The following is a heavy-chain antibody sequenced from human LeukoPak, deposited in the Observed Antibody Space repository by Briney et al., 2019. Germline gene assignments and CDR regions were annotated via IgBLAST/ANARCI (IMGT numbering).Heavy chain of an antibody. CDR2: INHSGST. V-gene: IGHV4-34*01. CDR3: ARGGLRNRIYYYMDV. J-gene: IGHJ6*03. Sequence: KPSETLSLTCAVYGGSFSGYYWSWIRQPPGKGLEWIGEINHSGSTNYNPSLKSRVTISVDTSKNQFSLKLSSVTAADTTVYYCARGGLRNRIYYYMDVWGKGTTVTVSS. CDR1: GGSFSGYY. D-gene: IGHD1-14*01.